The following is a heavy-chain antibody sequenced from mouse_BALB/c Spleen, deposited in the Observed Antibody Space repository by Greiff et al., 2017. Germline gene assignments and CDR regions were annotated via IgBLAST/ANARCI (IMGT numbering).Heavy chain of an antibody. J-gene: IGHJ4*01. D-gene: IGHD1-2*01. Sequence: EVQGVESGGGLVQPGGSRKLSCAASGFTFSSFGMHWVRQAPEKGLEWVAYISSGSSTIYYADTVKGRFTISRDNPKNTLFLQMTSLRSEDTAMYYCASRGTAYYYAMDYWGQGTSVTVSS. V-gene: IGHV5-17*02. CDR1: GFTFSSFG. CDR3: ASRGTAYYYAMDY. CDR2: ISSGSSTI.